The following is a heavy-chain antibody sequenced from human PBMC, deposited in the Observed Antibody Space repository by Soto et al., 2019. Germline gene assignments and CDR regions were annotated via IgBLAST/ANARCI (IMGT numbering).Heavy chain of an antibody. V-gene: IGHV3-74*01. J-gene: IGHJ4*02. CDR1: GFTFSSNW. CDR3: TRNGYMYGYDY. Sequence: GGSLRLSCAASGFTFSSNWMHWVRQAPGKGLMWVSRINTDGSNTAYADSVKGRFTISRDNAKNTLYLQMNSLRAEDTAVYYCTRNGYMYGYDYWGQGALVTVSS. CDR2: INTDGSNT. D-gene: IGHD5-18*01.